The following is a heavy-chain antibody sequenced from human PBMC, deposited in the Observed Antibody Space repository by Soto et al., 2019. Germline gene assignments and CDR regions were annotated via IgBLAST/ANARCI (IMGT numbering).Heavy chain of an antibody. CDR3: ARGNHRWLQLWYYDL. D-gene: IGHD5-12*01. CDR1: GGPFSSYT. J-gene: IGHJ2*01. V-gene: IGHV1-69*12. CDR2: IIPIFGTA. Sequence: QVQLVQSGAEVKKPGSSVTVSCKASGGPFSSYTISWVRQAPGQGLEWMGGIIPIFGTANYAQKFQGRVTITEDECTSTAYIELSSLRSEDTAVYYCARGNHRWLQLWYYDLGGRGTLVTVAS.